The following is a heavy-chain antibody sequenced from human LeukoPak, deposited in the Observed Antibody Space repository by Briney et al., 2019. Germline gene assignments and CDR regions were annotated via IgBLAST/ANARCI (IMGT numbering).Heavy chain of an antibody. Sequence: SVKVSCKASGGTFSNYAISWVRQAPGQGLEWMGGIFPMFDTPIYAQKFQGRVTITADESTSTVYMELSSLRSEDTAVYFCASTDYYDSRGYGGSFAIWGQGTMVTVSS. J-gene: IGHJ3*02. CDR3: ASTDYYDSRGYGGSFAI. V-gene: IGHV1-69*13. D-gene: IGHD3-22*01. CDR2: IFPMFDTP. CDR1: GGTFSNYA.